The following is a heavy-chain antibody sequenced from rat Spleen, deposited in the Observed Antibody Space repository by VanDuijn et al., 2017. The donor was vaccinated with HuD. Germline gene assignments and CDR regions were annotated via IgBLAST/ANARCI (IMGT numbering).Heavy chain of an antibody. CDR2: INSAGSS. J-gene: IGHJ2*01. CDR3: ARRRGQVYNNYFDY. D-gene: IGHD1-10*01. V-gene: IGHV3-3*01. Sequence: EVPLQESGPGLVKPSQSLSLTCSVTGYSITSSYRWNWIRKFPGNKLEWMGYINSAGSSNYNPSLKSRISITRDTSKNQFFLQLNSVTTEDTATYYCARRRGQVYNNYFDYWGQGVMVTVSS. CDR1: GYSITSSYR.